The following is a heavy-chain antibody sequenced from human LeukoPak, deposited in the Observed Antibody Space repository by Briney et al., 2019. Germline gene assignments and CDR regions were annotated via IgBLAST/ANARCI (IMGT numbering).Heavy chain of an antibody. V-gene: IGHV4-34*01. CDR3: ARREVHPTGYYSFYYYYYMDV. CDR1: GGSFSGYY. Sequence: SETLSLTCAVYGGSFSGYYWSWIRQPPGKGLEWIGEINHSGSTNYNPSLKSRVTISVDTSKNQFSLKLSSVTAADTAVYYCARREVHPTGYYSFYYYYYMDVWGKGTTVTVSS. CDR2: INHSGST. J-gene: IGHJ6*03. D-gene: IGHD3-9*01.